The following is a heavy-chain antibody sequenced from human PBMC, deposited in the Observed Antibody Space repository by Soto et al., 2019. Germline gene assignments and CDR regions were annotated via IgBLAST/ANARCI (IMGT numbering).Heavy chain of an antibody. CDR2: ISSNGGST. V-gene: IGHV3-64*02. D-gene: IGHD2-8*02. Sequence: AGGSLRLSCAASGFTFSSYAMHWVRQAPGKGLEYVSAISSNGGSTYYADSVKGRFTISRDNSKNTLYLQMGSLRAEDMAVYYCARESVLGQLDYWGQGTLVTVSS. CDR3: ARESVLGQLDY. CDR1: GFTFSSYA. J-gene: IGHJ4*02.